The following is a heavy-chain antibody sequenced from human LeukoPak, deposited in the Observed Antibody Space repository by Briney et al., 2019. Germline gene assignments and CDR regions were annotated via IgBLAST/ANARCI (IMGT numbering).Heavy chain of an antibody. Sequence: GGSLRLSCAASGFTFSSYAMSWVRQAPGKGLEWVSAISGSGGSTYYADSEKGRFTISRDNSKNTLYLQMNSLRAEDTAVYYCAKDNRGETGYFDYWGQGTLVTVSS. V-gene: IGHV3-23*01. CDR3: AKDNRGETGYFDY. CDR2: ISGSGGST. CDR1: GFTFSSYA. J-gene: IGHJ4*02. D-gene: IGHD1-14*01.